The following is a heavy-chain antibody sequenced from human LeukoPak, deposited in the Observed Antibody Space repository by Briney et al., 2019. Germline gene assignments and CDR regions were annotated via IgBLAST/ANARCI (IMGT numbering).Heavy chain of an antibody. J-gene: IGHJ4*02. V-gene: IGHV4-39*01. D-gene: IGHD3-22*01. CDR2: IYYSGNT. CDR1: GGSISTSAYY. Sequence: PSETLSLTCIVSGGSISTSAYYWGWIRQPPGEGLQWIGSIYYSGNTYYNSSLKSRVTISVDTSTSQFSLRLSSVTAADTAVYYCARRGYYYDSSGYYSYWGQGTLVTVSS. CDR3: ARRGYYYDSSGYYSY.